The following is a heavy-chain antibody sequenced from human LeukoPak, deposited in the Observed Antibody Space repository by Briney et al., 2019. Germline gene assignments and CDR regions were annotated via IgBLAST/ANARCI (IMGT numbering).Heavy chain of an antibody. D-gene: IGHD6-19*01. CDR3: ARSSLAVAGSVFDY. V-gene: IGHV1-18*01. Sequence: ASVKVSCKASGYTCTSYGIIWVRQAPGQGLEWMGWISTYNGNTHYAQKLQGRVTMTTDTSTSTAYMELGSLRSDDTAVYYCARSSLAVAGSVFDYWGQGTLVTVSS. CDR2: ISTYNGNT. CDR1: GYTCTSYG. J-gene: IGHJ4*02.